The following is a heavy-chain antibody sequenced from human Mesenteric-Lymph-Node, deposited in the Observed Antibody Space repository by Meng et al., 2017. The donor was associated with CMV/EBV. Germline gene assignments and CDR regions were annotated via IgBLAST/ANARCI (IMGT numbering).Heavy chain of an antibody. CDR3: ARWGIIVPSAKLDF. J-gene: IGHJ4*02. D-gene: IGHD2/OR15-2a*01. CDR1: GYTFTKYF. Sequence: ASVKVSCKASGYTFTKYFIHWVRQAPGQGLEWLGLVDPNNGVTSYAQKFQGRLTMTRDTSMTTVYMDLSSLRSEDTAVYYCARWGIIVPSAKLDFWGQGTLVTVSS. V-gene: IGHV1-46*01. CDR2: VDPNNGVT.